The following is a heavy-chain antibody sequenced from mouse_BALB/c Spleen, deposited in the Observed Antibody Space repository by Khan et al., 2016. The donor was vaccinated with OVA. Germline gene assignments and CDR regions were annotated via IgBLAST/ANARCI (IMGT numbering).Heavy chain of an antibody. D-gene: IGHD4-1*01. V-gene: IGHV5-6*02. CDR1: GFTFSSYS. J-gene: IGHJ3*01. Sequence: DVMLVESGGDLVKPGGSLKLSCAASGFTFSSYSMSWVRQTPDKRLEWVATISSGGDYTYYPDNVKGRFTIYRDNAKTTLYLQMSRLKSEEKAMYYCASHLTGSFAYWGQGTLVTVSA. CDR2: ISSGGDYT. CDR3: ASHLTGSFAY.